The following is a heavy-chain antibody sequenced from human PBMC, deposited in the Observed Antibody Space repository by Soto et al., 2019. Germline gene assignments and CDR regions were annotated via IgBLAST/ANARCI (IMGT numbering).Heavy chain of an antibody. Sequence: PSETLSLTCTVSGGSISSSSYYWGWILQPPGKGLEWIGSIYYSGRTYYNPSLKSRVTISVDTSKNQFSLKLSSVTAADTAVYYCARHFRDYSNPPLYYSGRDVWVHGRTVT. CDR3: ARHFRDYSNPPLYYSGRDV. D-gene: IGHD4-4*01. J-gene: IGHJ6*02. CDR2: IYYSGRT. CDR1: GGSISSSSYY. V-gene: IGHV4-39*01.